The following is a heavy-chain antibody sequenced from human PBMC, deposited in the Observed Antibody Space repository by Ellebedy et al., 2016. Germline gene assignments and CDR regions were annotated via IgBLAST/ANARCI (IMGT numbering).Heavy chain of an antibody. Sequence: GGSLRLSXAASGFTFSASALHWVRQVPGDGLQWVAVISFSGGNTYYADSVKGRFTISRDNSRNTLYLQMNNLRSEDTAVFYCASGVAGTRGRIDHWGRGTLVSVSS. D-gene: IGHD6-19*01. V-gene: IGHV3-30*04. CDR2: ISFSGGNT. J-gene: IGHJ5*02. CDR3: ASGVAGTRGRIDH. CDR1: GFTFSASA.